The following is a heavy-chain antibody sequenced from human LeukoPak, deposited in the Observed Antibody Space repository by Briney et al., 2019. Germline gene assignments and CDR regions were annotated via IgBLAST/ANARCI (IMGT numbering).Heavy chain of an antibody. CDR2: INPNSGGT. Sequence: GASVKVSCKASGYTFTGYYMHWVRQAPGQGLEWMGWINPNSGGTNYAQKFQGRVTMTRDTSISTAYMELSRLRSDDTAVYYCARVGVYYFYDSSGYPSYYFDYWGQGTLVTVSS. J-gene: IGHJ4*02. D-gene: IGHD3-22*01. CDR1: GYTFTGYY. CDR3: ARVGVYYFYDSSGYPSYYFDY. V-gene: IGHV1-2*02.